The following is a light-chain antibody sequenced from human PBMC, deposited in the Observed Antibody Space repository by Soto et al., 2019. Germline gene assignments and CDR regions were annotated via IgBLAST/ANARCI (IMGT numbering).Light chain of an antibody. J-gene: IGLJ2*01. CDR2: ENN. V-gene: IGLV6-57*04. CDR3: QSYDSSTVV. Sequence: NFMLTQPHSVSESPGQTVTISCTRSSGSIASNDVQWYQQRPGSAPTTVIYENNQRPSGVPDRFSGSTDGSSNSASLTIYGLQTEDEADYYCQSYDSSTVVFGGGTKVTVL. CDR1: SGSIASND.